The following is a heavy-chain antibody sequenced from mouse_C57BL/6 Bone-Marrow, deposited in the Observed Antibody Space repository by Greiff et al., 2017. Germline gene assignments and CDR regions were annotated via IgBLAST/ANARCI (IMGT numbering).Heavy chain of an antibody. J-gene: IGHJ4*01. CDR1: GYSFTGYY. V-gene: IGHV1-42*01. CDR2: INPSTGGT. Sequence: EVQLQQSGPELVKPGASVKISCKASGYSFTGYYMNWVKQSPEKSLEWIGEINPSTGGTTYNQKFKAKATLTVDKSSSTAYMQLKSLTSEDSAVYYCARGGSSSYAMDYWGQGTSVTVSS. D-gene: IGHD1-1*01. CDR3: ARGGSSSYAMDY.